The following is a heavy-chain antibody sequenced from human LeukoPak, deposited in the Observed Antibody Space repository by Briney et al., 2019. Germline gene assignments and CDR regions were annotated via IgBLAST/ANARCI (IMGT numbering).Heavy chain of an antibody. D-gene: IGHD5-18*01. CDR3: ARGGRVQLWFLSW. J-gene: IGHJ4*02. Sequence: PSETLSLTCAVYGGSFSGYYWSWIRQPPGKGLEWIGEINHSGSTNYNPSLKSRVTISVDTSKNQFSLKLSSVTAADTAVYYCARGGRVQLWFLSWWGQGTLVTVSS. CDR1: GGSFSGYY. CDR2: INHSGST. V-gene: IGHV4-34*01.